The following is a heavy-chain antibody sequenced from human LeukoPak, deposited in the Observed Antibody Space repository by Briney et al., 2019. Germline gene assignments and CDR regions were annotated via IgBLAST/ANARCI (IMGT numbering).Heavy chain of an antibody. Sequence: SGTLSLTCAVSGGSISSSNWWSWVRQPPGKGLEWIGEIYHSGSTNYNPSLKSRVTISVDTSKNQFSLKLSSVTAADTAVYYCARSYYYGSGSELDYWGQGTLVTVSS. CDR2: IYHSGST. V-gene: IGHV4-4*02. CDR3: ARSYYYGSGSELDY. J-gene: IGHJ4*02. CDR1: GGSISSSNW. D-gene: IGHD3-10*01.